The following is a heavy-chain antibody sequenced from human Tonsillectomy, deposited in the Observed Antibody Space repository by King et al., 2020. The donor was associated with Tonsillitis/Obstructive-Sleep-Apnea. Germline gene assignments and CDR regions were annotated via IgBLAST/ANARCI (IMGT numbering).Heavy chain of an antibody. CDR1: GFSLSTSGMC. CDR2: IDWDGDK. J-gene: IGHJ4*02. V-gene: IGHV2-70*11. CDR3: ARMECGNGRGCRXXX. Sequence: TLKESGPALVRPTQTLTLTCTFSGFSLSTSGMCVTWIRQPPGKALEWLARIDWDGDKYYSASLKTRLTISKDTSKNQVVLTVTTMDPVDTATYYCARMECGNGRGCRXXXXGQGTLVTVSS. D-gene: IGHD2-8*01.